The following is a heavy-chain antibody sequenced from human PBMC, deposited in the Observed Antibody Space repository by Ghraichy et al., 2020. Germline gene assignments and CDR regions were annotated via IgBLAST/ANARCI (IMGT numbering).Heavy chain of an antibody. D-gene: IGHD2-2*02. Sequence: SETLSLTCTVSGGSISSSSYYWGWIRQPPGKGLEWIGSIYYSGSTYYNPSLKSRVTISVDTSKNQFSLKLSSVTAADTAVYYCARDLYCSSTSCYTLPSHYYYYGMDVWGQGTTVTVSS. CDR3: ARDLYCSSTSCYTLPSHYYYYGMDV. CDR1: GGSISSSSYY. J-gene: IGHJ6*02. V-gene: IGHV4-39*07. CDR2: IYYSGST.